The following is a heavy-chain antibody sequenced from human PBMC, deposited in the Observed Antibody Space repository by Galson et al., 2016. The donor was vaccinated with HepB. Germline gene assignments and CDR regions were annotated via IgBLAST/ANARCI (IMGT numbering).Heavy chain of an antibody. CDR3: ARGPLYYFDY. CDR1: GFKFSSYG. V-gene: IGHV3-48*01. J-gene: IGHJ4*01. CDR2: ISFSSTSR. Sequence: SLRLSCAASGFKFSSYGMNWVRPAPGKGLEWVSYISFSSTSRHNVDSVKGRFTTSRDNAQNSLYLQMNSLRAEDTAVYYCARGPLYYFDYWGHGTLVTVSS.